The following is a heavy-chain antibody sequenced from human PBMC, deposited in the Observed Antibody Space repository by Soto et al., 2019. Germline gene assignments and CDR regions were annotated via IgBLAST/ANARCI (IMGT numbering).Heavy chain of an antibody. CDR2: ISYDGSNK. CDR1: GFTFSSYA. Sequence: HPGGSLRLSCAASGFTFSSYAMHWVRQAPGKGLEWVAVISYDGSNKYYADSVKGRFTISRDNSKNTLYLQMNSLRAEDTAVYYCARTAVAGTLTYYYYGMDVWGQGTTVTVSS. J-gene: IGHJ6*02. D-gene: IGHD6-19*01. V-gene: IGHV3-30-3*01. CDR3: ARTAVAGTLTYYYYGMDV.